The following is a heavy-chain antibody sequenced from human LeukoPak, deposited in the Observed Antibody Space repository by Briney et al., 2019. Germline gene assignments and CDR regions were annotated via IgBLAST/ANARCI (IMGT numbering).Heavy chain of an antibody. J-gene: IGHJ5*02. CDR3: ARGLGYITSWRFDP. CDR2: MTTGDTDT. V-gene: IGHV3-23*01. D-gene: IGHD5-12*01. Sequence: PGGSLRLSCAASGFTFLSYSMNWVRQAPGKGLEWVSGMTTGDTDTYYADSVKGRFTISRDNSKNTLYLQMSSLRAEDTALYYCARGLGYITSWRFDPWGQGTLVTVSS. CDR1: GFTFLSYS.